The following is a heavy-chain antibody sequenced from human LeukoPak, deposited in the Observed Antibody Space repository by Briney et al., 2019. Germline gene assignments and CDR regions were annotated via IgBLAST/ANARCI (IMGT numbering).Heavy chain of an antibody. J-gene: IGHJ4*02. V-gene: IGHV3-30*18. CDR3: AKDMRAVAGTNNFDY. CDR1: GFTFSTYG. D-gene: IGHD6-19*01. CDR2: ISYDGSNK. Sequence: GGSLRLSCAASGFTFSTYGIHWVRQAPGKGLEWVAVISYDGSNKQYVDSVKGRFTISRDNSKNTVYLQMNSLRAEDTALYYCAKDMRAVAGTNNFDYWGQGTLVTVSS.